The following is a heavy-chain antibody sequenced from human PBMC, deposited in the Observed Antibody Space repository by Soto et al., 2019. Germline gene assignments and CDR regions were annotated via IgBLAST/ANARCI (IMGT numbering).Heavy chain of an antibody. J-gene: IGHJ6*02. CDR3: AREGGHCSGDSCYRYFYYGMDV. D-gene: IGHD2-15*01. V-gene: IGHV1-69*08. CDR1: GGTSKTYS. Sequence: QVQLVQSGAEVKKPGSSVKVSCTASGGTSKTYSISWVRQAPGQGLEWVGRVIPALGTATYSQKFQGRVTITADKYTSTAYLELRGLTSDDTAVYYCAREGGHCSGDSCYRYFYYGMDVWGQGTTVTVSS. CDR2: VIPALGTA.